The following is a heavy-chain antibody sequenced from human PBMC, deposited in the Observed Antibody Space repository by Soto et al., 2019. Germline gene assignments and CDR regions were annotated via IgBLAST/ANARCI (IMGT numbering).Heavy chain of an antibody. CDR1: GDSTISGSYF. D-gene: IGHD5-18*01. J-gene: IGHJ4*02. V-gene: IGHV4-31*03. CDR2: IYDSGST. Sequence: QVHLQESGPGLVKPSQPLSLTCTVSGDSTISGSYFWTWIRQRSGKGLEWFGYIYDSGSTSYNPSLGSRVSISADTSNNPFSLTLISGTAADTAVYYCARRAGNRRGYPIDYWGQGIPVTVSS. CDR3: ARRAGNRRGYPIDY.